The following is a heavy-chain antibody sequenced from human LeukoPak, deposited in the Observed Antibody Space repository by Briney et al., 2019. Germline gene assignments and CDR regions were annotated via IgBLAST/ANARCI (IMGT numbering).Heavy chain of an antibody. V-gene: IGHV4-34*01. CDR3: ARDRGKRGYAYYYYMDV. CDR1: GGSFSGYY. J-gene: IGHJ6*03. D-gene: IGHD5-18*01. Sequence: SETLSLTCAVYGGSFSGYYWSWIRQPPGKGLEWIGEINHSGSTNYNPSLKSRVTISVDTSKNQFSLKLSSVTAADTAVYYCARDRGKRGYAYYYYMDVWGKGTTVTVSS. CDR2: INHSGST.